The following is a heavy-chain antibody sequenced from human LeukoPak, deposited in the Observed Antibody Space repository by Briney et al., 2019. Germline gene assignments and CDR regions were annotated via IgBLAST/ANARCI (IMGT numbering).Heavy chain of an antibody. CDR2: IYYSGST. CDR1: GGSISSHY. J-gene: IGHJ4*02. CDR3: ARSGYSYGDVDY. V-gene: IGHV4-59*11. Sequence: SETLSLTCTVSGGSISSHYWSWIRPPPGKGLEWIGYIYYSGSTNYNPSLKSRVTISVDTSKNQFSLKLSSVTAADTAVYYCARSGYSYGDVDYWGQGTLVTVSS. D-gene: IGHD5-18*01.